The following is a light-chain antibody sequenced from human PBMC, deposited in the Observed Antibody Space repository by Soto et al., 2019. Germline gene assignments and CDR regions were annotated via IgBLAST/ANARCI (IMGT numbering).Light chain of an antibody. Sequence: QSALTQPASVSGSPGQSITISCTGTSSDVGGYHYVSWYQQHPGKAPKLMIYEVTNRPSGISNRFSGSKSGNTASLTISGLQAEDEADYYCSSYTNSDAGVFGGGTQLTVL. CDR3: SSYTNSDAGV. CDR2: EVT. CDR1: SSDVGGYHY. J-gene: IGLJ7*01. V-gene: IGLV2-14*01.